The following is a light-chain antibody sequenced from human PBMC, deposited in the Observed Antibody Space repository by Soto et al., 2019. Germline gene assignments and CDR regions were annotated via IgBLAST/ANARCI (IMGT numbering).Light chain of an antibody. CDR2: EVS. CDR3: SSYTGTSALL. V-gene: IGLV2-14*01. Sequence: ALTQAASVSGSPGQSITISCTGTSSDVGGYNSVSWYQQHPGKAPKLMIYEVSNRPSGVSSRFSGSKSANTASLTISGLQAEDEADYYCSSYTGTSALLFGGGTKVTGL. CDR1: SSDVGGYNS. J-gene: IGLJ3*02.